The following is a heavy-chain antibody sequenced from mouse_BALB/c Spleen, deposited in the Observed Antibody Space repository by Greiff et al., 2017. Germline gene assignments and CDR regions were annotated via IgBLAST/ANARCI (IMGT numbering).Heavy chain of an antibody. V-gene: IGHV1-54*01. CDR2: INPGSGGT. D-gene: IGHD2-14*01. CDR1: GYAFTNYL. Sequence: QVQLKESGAELVRPGTSVKVSCKASGYAFTNYLIEWVKQRPGQGLEWIGVINPGSGGTNYNEKFKGKATLTADKSSSTAYMQLSSLTSDDSAVYFCARHYRYDEAWFAYWGQGTLVTVSA. J-gene: IGHJ3*01. CDR3: ARHYRYDEAWFAY.